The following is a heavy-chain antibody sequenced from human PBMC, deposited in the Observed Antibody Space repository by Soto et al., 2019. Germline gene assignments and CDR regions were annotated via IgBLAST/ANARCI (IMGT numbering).Heavy chain of an antibody. CDR1: GYTFTSYG. D-gene: IGHD6-19*01. Sequence: ASVKVSCKASGYTFTSYGISWVRQAPGQGLEWMGWISAYNGNTNYAQKLQGRVTLTTDTSTSTAYMELRSLRFDDTAVYYCARGVAVAGTVLFDSWGQGTLVTVS. J-gene: IGHJ4*02. CDR2: ISAYNGNT. CDR3: ARGVAVAGTVLFDS. V-gene: IGHV1-18*01.